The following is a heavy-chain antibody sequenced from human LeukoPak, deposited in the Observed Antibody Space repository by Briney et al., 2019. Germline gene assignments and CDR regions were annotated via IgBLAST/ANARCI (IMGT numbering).Heavy chain of an antibody. V-gene: IGHV3-30*07. CDR2: ISYDGSNK. D-gene: IGHD6-13*01. CDR3: ARDPGSTWRAFDF. CDR1: GFTFSSYA. J-gene: IGHJ3*01. Sequence: GRSLRPSCAASGFTFSSYAMHWVRQAPGKGLEWVAVISYDGSNKYYADSVKGRFTISRDNAKNSLYLQMNSLRAEDTAVYYCARDPGSTWRAFDFWGQGTMVTVSS.